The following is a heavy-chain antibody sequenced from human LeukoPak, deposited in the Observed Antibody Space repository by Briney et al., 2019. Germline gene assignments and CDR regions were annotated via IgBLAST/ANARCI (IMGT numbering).Heavy chain of an antibody. J-gene: IGHJ4*02. CDR2: MYTTGST. D-gene: IGHD3-16*01. V-gene: IGHV4-4*07. CDR3: ARVIRESYYFDY. Sequence: SETLSLTCTVSGGSISSYYWSWIRQPAGKGLEWIGRMYTTGSTNYNPSLKSRVTMSVDTSKNQFSLKLNSVTAADTAIYYCARVIRESYYFDYCGQGTLVTVSS. CDR1: GGSISSYY.